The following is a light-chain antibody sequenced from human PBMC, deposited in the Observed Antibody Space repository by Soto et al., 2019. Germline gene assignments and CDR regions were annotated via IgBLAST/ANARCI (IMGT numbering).Light chain of an antibody. J-gene: IGKJ1*01. CDR3: QQYYSPPET. V-gene: IGKV4-1*01. CDR2: WAS. CDR1: HSVLYSSTNKNS. Sequence: DVVLTQSPDSLAVSLGERATINCKPSHSVLYSSTNKNSLAWYQQKPGQPPKLLIYWASTRESGVPDRFVGSGSGTDFTLTISSLQAEDVAVYYCQQYYSPPETFGQGTKVEV.